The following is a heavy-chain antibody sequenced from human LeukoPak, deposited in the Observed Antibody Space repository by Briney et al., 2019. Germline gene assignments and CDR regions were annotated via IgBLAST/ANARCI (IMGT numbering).Heavy chain of an antibody. CDR3: VRDFKWLETFDI. Sequence: PGGSLRLSCAVSGFIVSSNYMTRVRQAPGKGLEWVSVIYSGGRTYYADSVKGRFTISRDNSKNTLYLQMGSLRPEDMAVYYCVRDFKWLETFDIWGRGTMVTVSS. CDR2: IYSGGRT. CDR1: GFIVSSNY. V-gene: IGHV3-66*01. J-gene: IGHJ3*02. D-gene: IGHD5-12*01.